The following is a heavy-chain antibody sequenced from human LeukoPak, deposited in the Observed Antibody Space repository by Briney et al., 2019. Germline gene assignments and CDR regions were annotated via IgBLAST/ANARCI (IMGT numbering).Heavy chain of an antibody. CDR2: MNPNSGNT. Sequence: ASVKVSCKASGYTFTSYDINWVRQATGQGLEWMGWMNPNSGNTGYAQKFQGRVTMTRDTSTSTVYMELSSLRSEDTAVYYCATLCGGDCYRDYWGQGTLVTVSS. CDR1: GYTFTSYD. J-gene: IGHJ4*02. CDR3: ATLCGGDCYRDY. D-gene: IGHD2-21*02. V-gene: IGHV1-8*01.